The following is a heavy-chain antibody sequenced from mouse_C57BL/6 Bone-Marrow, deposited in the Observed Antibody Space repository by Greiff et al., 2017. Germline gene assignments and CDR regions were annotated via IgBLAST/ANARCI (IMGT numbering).Heavy chain of an antibody. CDR1: GFTFSSYA. D-gene: IGHD1-1*01. J-gene: IGHJ1*03. Sequence: EVMLVESGGGLVKPGGSLKLSCAASGFTFSSYAMSWVRQTPEKRLEWVATISDGGSYTYYPDNVKGRFTISRDNAKNNLYLQMRHLKSEDTAMYYCARDAVVAPTEYFDVWGTGTTVTVSS. CDR3: ARDAVVAPTEYFDV. CDR2: ISDGGSYT. V-gene: IGHV5-4*01.